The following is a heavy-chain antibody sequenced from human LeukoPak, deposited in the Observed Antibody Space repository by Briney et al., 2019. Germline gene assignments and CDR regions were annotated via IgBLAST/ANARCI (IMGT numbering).Heavy chain of an antibody. J-gene: IGHJ6*03. CDR1: GGSVGSGDYY. CDR2: IYHSGST. V-gene: IGHV4-30-4*08. CDR3: ARASSGSYSGPIYYYYYIDV. Sequence: SQTLSLTCTASGGSVGSGDYYWSWIRQPPGKGLEWIGCIYHSGSTYYNPSLKSRVTISLDTPKNQFSLKLSSVTAADTAVYYCARASSGSYSGPIYYYYYIDVWGKGTTVTVSS. D-gene: IGHD1-26*01.